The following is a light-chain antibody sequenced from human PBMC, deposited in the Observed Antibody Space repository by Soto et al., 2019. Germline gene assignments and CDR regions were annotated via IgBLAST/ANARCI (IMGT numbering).Light chain of an antibody. J-gene: IGKJ1*01. Sequence: IEMTQSQSSLSASVGDRVTIACRASQSIRSGLGWYQQKPGKAPKLLIYTASSLQSGVPSRFSGSGSGTDFTLTISSLQPDDFATYYCLHHNSYSGPFAQGTKVDIK. V-gene: IGKV1-5*03. CDR1: QSIRSG. CDR2: TAS. CDR3: LHHNSYSGP.